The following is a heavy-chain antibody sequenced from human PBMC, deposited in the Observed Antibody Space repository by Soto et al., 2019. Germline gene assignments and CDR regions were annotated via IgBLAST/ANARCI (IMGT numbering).Heavy chain of an antibody. CDR2: IIPIFGTA. V-gene: IGHV1-69*01. J-gene: IGHJ6*02. Sequence: QVQLVQSGAEVKKPGSSVKVSCKASGGTFSSYAISWVRQAPGQGLEWMGGIIPIFGTANYAQKFQGRVTITADESTSPGYMELSRLRSEDTAVYYCARRRDFWSGYYHTPPYYYYGMDVWGQGTTVTVSS. D-gene: IGHD3-3*01. CDR1: GGTFSSYA. CDR3: ARRRDFWSGYYHTPPYYYYGMDV.